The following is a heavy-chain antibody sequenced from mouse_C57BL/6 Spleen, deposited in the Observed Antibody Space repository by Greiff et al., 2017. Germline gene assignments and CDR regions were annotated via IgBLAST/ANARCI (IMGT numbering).Heavy chain of an antibody. J-gene: IGHJ3*01. CDR3: ARIGGNYPAWFAY. D-gene: IGHD2-1*01. CDR2: IDPSDSYT. Sequence: VQLQQPGAELVRPGTSVKLSCKASGYTFTSYWMHWVKQRPGQGLEWIGVIDPSDSYTNYNQKFKGKATLTVDTSSSTAYMQLRSLTSEDSAVYYCARIGGNYPAWFAYWGQGTLVTVSA. V-gene: IGHV1-59*01. CDR1: GYTFTSYW.